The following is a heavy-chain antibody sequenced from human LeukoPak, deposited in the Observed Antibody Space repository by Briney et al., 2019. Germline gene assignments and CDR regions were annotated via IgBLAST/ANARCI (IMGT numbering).Heavy chain of an antibody. J-gene: IGHJ4*02. CDR1: GFTFSSYG. Sequence: GGSLRLSCAASGFTFSSYGMHWVRQAPGKGLEWVAFIRYDGSNKYDADSVKGRFTISRDNSKNTLYLQMNSLRTEDTAVYYCARDPGGSGWPSFDYWGQGTLVTVSS. V-gene: IGHV3-30*02. CDR2: IRYDGSNK. D-gene: IGHD6-19*01. CDR3: ARDPGGSGWPSFDY.